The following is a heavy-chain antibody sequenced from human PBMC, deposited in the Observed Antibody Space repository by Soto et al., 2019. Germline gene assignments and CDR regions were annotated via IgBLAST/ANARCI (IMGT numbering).Heavy chain of an antibody. CDR3: AHTPNPAVTTSAEFFQH. Sequence: QITLKESGPTLVKPTQTLTLTCTFSGFSLTTSGVGVGWIRQSPGKAPEWLALIYWDDDKRFSPSLKSRLTITKDNSKNQVVLTMTNMDPVDTATYYCAHTPNPAVTTSAEFFQHWGQGTLVTVSS. CDR1: GFSLTTSGVG. J-gene: IGHJ1*01. D-gene: IGHD4-17*01. CDR2: IYWDDDK. V-gene: IGHV2-5*02.